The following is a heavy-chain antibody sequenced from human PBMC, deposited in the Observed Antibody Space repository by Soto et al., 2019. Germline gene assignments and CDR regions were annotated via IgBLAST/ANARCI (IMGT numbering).Heavy chain of an antibody. CDR2: IYYSGST. J-gene: IGHJ3*02. CDR1: GGSISSYY. CDR3: ARTYCSSTSCYPDDAFDI. V-gene: IGHV4-59*08. D-gene: IGHD2-2*01. Sequence: ETLSLTCTVSGGSISSYYWSWIRQPPGKGLEWIGYIYYSGSTNYNPSLKSRVTISVDTSKNQFSLKLSSVTAADTAVYYCARTYCSSTSCYPDDAFDIWGQGTMVTVSS.